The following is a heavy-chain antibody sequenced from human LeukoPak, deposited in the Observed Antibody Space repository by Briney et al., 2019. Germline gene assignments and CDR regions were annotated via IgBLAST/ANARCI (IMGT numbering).Heavy chain of an antibody. CDR2: IYYSGST. CDR3: ARDPSNLGLFDY. J-gene: IGHJ4*02. D-gene: IGHD1-1*01. CDR1: GGSISSYY. Sequence: PSETLSLTCTVSGGSISSYYWSWIRQPPGKGLEWIGYIYYSGSTNYNPSLKSRVTISVDTSKNQFSLKLSSVTAADTAVYYCARDPSNLGLFDYWGQGTLVTVSS. V-gene: IGHV4-59*01.